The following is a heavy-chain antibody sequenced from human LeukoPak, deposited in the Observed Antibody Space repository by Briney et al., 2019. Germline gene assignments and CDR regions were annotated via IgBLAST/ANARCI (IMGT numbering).Heavy chain of an antibody. Sequence: SETLSLTCTVSGGSIRSYYWSWIRQPPGKGLEWIAYIYYSGSTNYNPSLKSRVTISIDMSKNQFSLKLSSVTAADTAVYYCARAYSAYDSFDYWGQGTLVTVSS. CDR3: ARAYSAYDSFDY. CDR1: GGSIRSYY. V-gene: IGHV4-59*01. D-gene: IGHD5-12*01. J-gene: IGHJ4*02. CDR2: IYYSGST.